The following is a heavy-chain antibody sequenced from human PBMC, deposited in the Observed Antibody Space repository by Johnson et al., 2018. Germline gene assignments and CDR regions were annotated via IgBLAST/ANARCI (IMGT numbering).Heavy chain of an antibody. CDR3: ATEMAGYFGYYYMDV. Sequence: VQLVQSGGGLVKPGRSLRLSCTASGLTFGDYAMSWFRQAPGKGLEWVGFIRSKAYGGPTEYAASVKGRFNISRDDSKSIAYLQMNSLKTEDTAMYYCATEMAGYFGYYYMDVWGKGTPITVSS. D-gene: IGHD3-9*01. J-gene: IGHJ6*03. CDR2: IRSKAYGGPT. CDR1: GLTFGDYA. V-gene: IGHV3-49*05.